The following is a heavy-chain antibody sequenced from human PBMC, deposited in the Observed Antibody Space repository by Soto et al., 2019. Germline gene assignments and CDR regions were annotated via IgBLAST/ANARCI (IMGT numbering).Heavy chain of an antibody. CDR3: ARDFGTYYFDY. D-gene: IGHD3-16*01. V-gene: IGHV4-31*03. Sequence: KASETLSLTCTVSGGSISSGGYYWSWIRQHPGKGLEWIGYIYYSGSTYYNPSLKSRVTISVDTSKNQFSLKLSSVTAADTAVYYCARDFGTYYFDYWGQGTLVTVSS. CDR2: IYYSGST. J-gene: IGHJ4*02. CDR1: GGSISSGGYY.